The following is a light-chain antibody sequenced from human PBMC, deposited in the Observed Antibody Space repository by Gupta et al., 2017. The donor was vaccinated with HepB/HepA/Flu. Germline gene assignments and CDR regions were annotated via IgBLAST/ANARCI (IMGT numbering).Light chain of an antibody. CDR2: GAS. V-gene: IGKV3-15*01. J-gene: IGKJ4*01. CDR1: QSVGSN. CDR3: QQYKNSHPIT. Sequence: EIVLTQSPATLSVSPGERATLSCRASQSVGSNLAWYQQKPGQAPRLLIYGASTRDTGIPARFSGSGCGTELTLTISSRQSEDSAVSYCQQYKNSHPITFGGGTKVEIK.